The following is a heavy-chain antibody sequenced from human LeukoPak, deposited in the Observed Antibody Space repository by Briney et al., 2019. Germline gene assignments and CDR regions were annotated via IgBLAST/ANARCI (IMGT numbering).Heavy chain of an antibody. CDR2: ISGSGGST. CDR1: GFTFSTYA. D-gene: IGHD5-18*01. CDR3: AKGLGYSYAYFDY. J-gene: IGHJ4*02. Sequence: GGSLRLSCAASGFTFSTYAMSWVRQAPGKGLEWVSAISGSGGSTYYADSVNGRFTISRDNSKNTLYLHMNSLRAEDTAVYYCAKGLGYSYAYFDYWGQGTLVTVSS. V-gene: IGHV3-23*01.